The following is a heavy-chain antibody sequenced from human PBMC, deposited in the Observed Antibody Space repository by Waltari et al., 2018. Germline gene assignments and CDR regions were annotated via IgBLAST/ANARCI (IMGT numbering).Heavy chain of an antibody. CDR1: GGSFSGYY. D-gene: IGHD3-3*01. J-gene: IGHJ4*02. CDR3: ASGQYDFWSGYYLHFDY. V-gene: IGHV4-34*01. CDR2: INHSGST. Sequence: QVQLQQWGAGLLKPSETLSLTCAVYGGSFSGYYWSWIRQPPGKGLEWIGEINHSGSTTYNPSLKSRVTISVDTSKNQFSLKLSSVTAADTAVYYCASGQYDFWSGYYLHFDYWGQGTLVTVSS.